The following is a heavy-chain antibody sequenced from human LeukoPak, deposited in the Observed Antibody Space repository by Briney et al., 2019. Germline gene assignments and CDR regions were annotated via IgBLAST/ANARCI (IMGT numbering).Heavy chain of an antibody. CDR3: ARVAPSGWYYFDY. V-gene: IGHV4-30-2*01. CDR1: GGSISSGGYS. J-gene: IGHJ4*02. D-gene: IGHD6-19*01. CDR2: IYHSGTT. Sequence: SETLSLTCAVSGGSISSGGYSWSWIRQPPGKGLEWIGYIYHSGTTYYNPSLKGRLTISLDRSKNQFSLNLTSVTAADTAVYYCARVAPSGWYYFDYWGQGTLVTVSS.